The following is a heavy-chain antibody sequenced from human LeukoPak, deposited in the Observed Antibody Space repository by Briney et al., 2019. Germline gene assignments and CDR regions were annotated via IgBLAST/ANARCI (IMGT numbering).Heavy chain of an antibody. J-gene: IGHJ4*02. V-gene: IGHV4-34*01. CDR3: VRRGYSYRY. CDR1: GGSFSGYY. Sequence: SESLSLTCAVYGGSFSGYYWSWIRQPPGKGLEWIGEINHSGRTNYNPSLKSRVTMSVDTSKNQFSLKLSSVTAADTAVYYCVRRGYSYRYWGQGTLVTVSS. CDR2: INHSGRT. D-gene: IGHD5-18*01.